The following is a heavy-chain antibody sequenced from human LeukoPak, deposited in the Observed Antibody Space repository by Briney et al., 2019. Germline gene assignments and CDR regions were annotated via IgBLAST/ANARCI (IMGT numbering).Heavy chain of an antibody. CDR1: GGSISFYY. Sequence: SETLSLTCTVSGGSISFYYWSWIRQPPGKGLEWIGYIYYSGSTNYNPSLKSRVTISVDTSKNQFSLKLSSVTAADTAVYYCARDREGAQGYQYGSGTLLNGLDVWGQGTTVTVSS. CDR3: ARDREGAQGYQYGSGTLLNGLDV. D-gene: IGHD3-10*01. J-gene: IGHJ6*02. CDR2: IYYSGST. V-gene: IGHV4-59*01.